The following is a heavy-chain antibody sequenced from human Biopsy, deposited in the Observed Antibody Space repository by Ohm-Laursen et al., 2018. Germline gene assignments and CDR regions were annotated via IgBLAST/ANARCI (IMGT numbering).Heavy chain of an antibody. Sequence: TLSLTCTVSGGSIGGGEYYWNWIRQHPGKGLEWIGLISYGGTTFYNPSLESLLTISIDTSKNHFSLNLRPVTAADTAVYYCARGVPHYDGSGFPLAGYWYFDLWGRGTLVTVSS. D-gene: IGHD3-22*01. J-gene: IGHJ2*01. V-gene: IGHV4-31*01. CDR2: ISYGGTT. CDR3: ARGVPHYDGSGFPLAGYWYFDL. CDR1: GGSIGGGEYY.